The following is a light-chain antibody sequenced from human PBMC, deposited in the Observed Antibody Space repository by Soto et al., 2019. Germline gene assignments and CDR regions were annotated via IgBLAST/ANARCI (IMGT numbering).Light chain of an antibody. CDR2: EAS. V-gene: IGKV1-6*01. J-gene: IGKJ1*01. CDR1: QGIGND. CDR3: LQDYVYPWT. Sequence: AIQVTQSPSSLSASVGDRVTISCRASQGIGNDLGWYQQKPGKAPKLLIYEASTLQTGVASRFSGSGSGTDFTLTISSLQPEYFATYYCLQDYVYPWTFGQGTKVEVK.